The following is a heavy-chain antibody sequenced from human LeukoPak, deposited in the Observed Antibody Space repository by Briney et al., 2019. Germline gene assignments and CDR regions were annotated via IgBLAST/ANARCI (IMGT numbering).Heavy chain of an antibody. D-gene: IGHD2-15*01. Sequence: PSQTLSLTCTVSGGSISSYYWSWIRQPPGKGLEWIGYIYYSGSTNYNPSLKSRVTISVDTSKNQFSLKLSSVTAADTAVYYCARGEGYCSGGSCYSGGYFDYWGQGTLVTVPS. CDR2: IYYSGST. J-gene: IGHJ4*02. CDR1: GGSISSYY. CDR3: ARGEGYCSGGSCYSGGYFDY. V-gene: IGHV4-59*01.